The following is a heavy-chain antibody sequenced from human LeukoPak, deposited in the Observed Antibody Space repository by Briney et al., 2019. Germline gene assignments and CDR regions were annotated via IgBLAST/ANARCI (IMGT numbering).Heavy chain of an antibody. V-gene: IGHV5-51*01. CDR2: IYPGDSDT. Sequence: GESLKTSCKGSGYSFTSYWIGWVRQMPGKGLEWMGIIYPGDSDTRYSPSFQGQVTISADKSISTAYLQWSSLKASDTAMYYCARLSSSSWYVLDDAFDIWGQGTMVTVSS. D-gene: IGHD6-13*01. J-gene: IGHJ3*02. CDR1: GYSFTSYW. CDR3: ARLSSSSWYVLDDAFDI.